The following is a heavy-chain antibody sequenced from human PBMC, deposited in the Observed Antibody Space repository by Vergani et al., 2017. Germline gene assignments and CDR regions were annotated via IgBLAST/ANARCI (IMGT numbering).Heavy chain of an antibody. Sequence: QVQPQQWGAGLFTPSETLSLTCAVYGGSFSGYYCSWIRPPPGQGLEWIGELNHSGSTNYNPSLKRRVNISVDTSMNHYSLKLSSVTAADTAVYYFASGGRFATTYVYWGQGTVVTVSS. J-gene: IGHJ4*02. CDR3: ASGGRFATTYVY. V-gene: IGHV4-34*01. D-gene: IGHD1-7*01. CDR1: GGSFSGYY. CDR2: LNHSGST.